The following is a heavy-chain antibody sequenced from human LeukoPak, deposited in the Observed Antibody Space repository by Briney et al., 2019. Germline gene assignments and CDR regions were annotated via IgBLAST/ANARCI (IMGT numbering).Heavy chain of an antibody. J-gene: IGHJ5*02. Sequence: SETLSLTCAVSGGSISSSNWWSRVRQPPGKGLEWIGEIYHSGSTNYNPSLKSRVTISVDKFKNQFSLKLSSVTAADTAVYYCASRHRDILTGYAWGQGTLVTVSS. V-gene: IGHV4-4*02. CDR1: GGSISSSNW. CDR2: IYHSGST. D-gene: IGHD3-9*01. CDR3: ASRHRDILTGYA.